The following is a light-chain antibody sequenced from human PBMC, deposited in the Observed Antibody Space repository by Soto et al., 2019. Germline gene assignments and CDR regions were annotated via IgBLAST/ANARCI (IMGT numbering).Light chain of an antibody. Sequence: QSVLTQPASVSGSPGQSITISCTGTSSDVGGYNYVSWYQQHPGKAPKLMIYEGSKRPSGVSHRFSGSKSGNTASLTISGLQAEDEADYYCCSYAGSSTWVFGGGTKLTVL. CDR2: EGS. CDR1: SSDVGGYNY. V-gene: IGLV2-23*01. CDR3: CSYAGSSTWV. J-gene: IGLJ3*02.